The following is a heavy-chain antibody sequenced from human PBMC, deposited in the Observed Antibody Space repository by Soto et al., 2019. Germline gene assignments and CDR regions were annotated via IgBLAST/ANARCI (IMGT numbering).Heavy chain of an antibody. CDR3: ARGLGYCSGGSCYWPYWFDP. CDR2: IYYSGST. D-gene: IGHD2-15*01. CDR1: GGSISSGGYY. V-gene: IGHV4-31*03. J-gene: IGHJ5*02. Sequence: PSETLSLTCTVSGGSISSGGYYWSWIRQHPGKGLEWIGYIYYSGSTYYNPSLKSRVTISVDTSKNQFSLKLSSVTAADTAVYYCARGLGYCSGGSCYWPYWFDPWGQGTLVTVSS.